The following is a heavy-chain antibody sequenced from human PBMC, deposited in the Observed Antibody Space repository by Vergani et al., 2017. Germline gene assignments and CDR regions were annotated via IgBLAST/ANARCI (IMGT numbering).Heavy chain of an antibody. CDR2: FDSEDGET. Sequence: QVQLVQSGAEVKKPGASLKVSCKVSGYTLTELSMHWVRQAPGKGLEWVGGFDSEDGETIYAQKFQGRVTITEDTSTDTAYLKMRSLSSEDTAVYYCATDSSEARSLDGGGEGTTVTVSS. D-gene: IGHD1-1*01. CDR3: ATDSSEARSLDG. V-gene: IGHV1-24*01. J-gene: IGHJ6*04. CDR1: GYTLTELS.